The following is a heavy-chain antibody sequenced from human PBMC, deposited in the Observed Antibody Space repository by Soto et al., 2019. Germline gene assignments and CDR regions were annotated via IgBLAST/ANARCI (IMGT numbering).Heavy chain of an antibody. Sequence: QLQESGPGLVRPSETLSLICTVSGASVTSAGYYWSWIPQPPGKGLEWIGYVSSTGSSIYNSALKSRVTMSLDMPKNQFSLRLDSVTAADTAVYYCARYCSNTNCYMLDYWGQGTLVTASS. V-gene: IGHV4-61*08. J-gene: IGHJ4*02. CDR3: ARYCSNTNCYMLDY. D-gene: IGHD2-2*02. CDR1: GASVTSAGYY. CDR2: VSSTGSS.